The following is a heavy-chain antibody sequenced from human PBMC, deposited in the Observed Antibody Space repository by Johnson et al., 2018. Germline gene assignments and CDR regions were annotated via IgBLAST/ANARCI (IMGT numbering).Heavy chain of an antibody. Sequence: QVQLRESGPGLVKHSETLSLTCAVSGGSISSDYWSWVRQPPGKGLEWIGYIYYSGSTNYNSSLKSRVTISIDTSKNQFSLKLSSVTAADTAVYYCARPTHLGPARAFDIWGQGTMVTVSS. V-gene: IGHV4-59*01. J-gene: IGHJ3*02. D-gene: IGHD7-27*01. CDR2: IYYSGST. CDR1: GGSISSDY. CDR3: ARPTHLGPARAFDI.